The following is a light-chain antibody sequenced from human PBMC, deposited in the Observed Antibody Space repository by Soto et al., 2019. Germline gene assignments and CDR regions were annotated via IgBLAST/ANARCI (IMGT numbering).Light chain of an antibody. Sequence: DIQMTQSPSTLSASVGDRVTITCRASQSISSWLAWYQQKPGKAPKLLIYAASSLQSGVPSRFSGGGSGTDFTLTISSLQPEDFTTYYCQQSYSSPITFGQGTRLEIK. CDR1: QSISSW. J-gene: IGKJ5*01. V-gene: IGKV1-39*01. CDR3: QQSYSSPIT. CDR2: AAS.